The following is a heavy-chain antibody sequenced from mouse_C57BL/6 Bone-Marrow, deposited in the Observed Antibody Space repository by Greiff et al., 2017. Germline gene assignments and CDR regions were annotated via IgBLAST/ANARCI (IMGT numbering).Heavy chain of an antibody. CDR3: ARWELGGGYFDG. CDR1: GFSLTSYG. J-gene: IGHJ1*03. CDR2: IWSGGST. Sequence: QVQLQQSGPGLVQPSQSLSITCTVSGFSLTSYGVHWVRQSPGKGLEWLGVIWSGGSTDYNAAFISRLSISKGNSKSQVFFKMNRLQGDDTAIYYCARWELGGGYFDGWGTGTTVTVSS. D-gene: IGHD4-1*01. V-gene: IGHV2-2*01.